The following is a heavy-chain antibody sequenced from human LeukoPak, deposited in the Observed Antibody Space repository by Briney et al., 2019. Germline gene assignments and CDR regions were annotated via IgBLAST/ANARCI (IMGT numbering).Heavy chain of an antibody. CDR2: IYTSGST. Sequence: PSQTLSLTCTVSGGSISSGSYYWSWIRQPAGKGLEWIGRIYTSGSTTYNPSLKSRVTISVDTSKNQFSLKLSSVTAADTAVYYCARVFSSGWKFTYYYYFMDVWGQGTTVTVSS. CDR1: GGSISSGSYY. V-gene: IGHV4-61*02. D-gene: IGHD6-25*01. J-gene: IGHJ6*02. CDR3: ARVFSSGWKFTYYYYFMDV.